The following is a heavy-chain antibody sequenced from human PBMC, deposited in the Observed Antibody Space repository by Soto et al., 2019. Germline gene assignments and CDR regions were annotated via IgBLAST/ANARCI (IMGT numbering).Heavy chain of an antibody. Sequence: ASVKVSCKVSGYTLTELSMHWVRQAPGKGLEWMGGFDPEDGETIYAQKFQGRVTMTEDTSTDTAYMELSSLRSEDTAVYYCATLAVARIAFDLWGQGTLVTVSS. CDR3: ATLAVARIAFDL. D-gene: IGHD6-19*01. V-gene: IGHV1-24*01. J-gene: IGHJ3*01. CDR1: GYTLTELS. CDR2: FDPEDGET.